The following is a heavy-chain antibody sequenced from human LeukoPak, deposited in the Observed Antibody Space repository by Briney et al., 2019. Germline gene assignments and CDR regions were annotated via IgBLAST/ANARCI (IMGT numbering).Heavy chain of an antibody. CDR2: IGSKTSGGTT. J-gene: IGHJ4*02. CDR1: GLTFGDYA. V-gene: IGHV3-49*04. CDR3: ARGAFEYDTSGYYYTFDY. D-gene: IGHD3-22*01. Sequence: GGSLRLSCTTSGLTFGDYAMTWVRQAPGKGLEWLGFIGSKTSGGTTDYAASVKGRFTISRDDSKSIAYLQMNTLKTEDTAIYYCARGAFEYDTSGYYYTFDYWGQGNLVTVSS.